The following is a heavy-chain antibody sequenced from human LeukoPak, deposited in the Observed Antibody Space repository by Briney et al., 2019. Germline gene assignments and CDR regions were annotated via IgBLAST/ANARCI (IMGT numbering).Heavy chain of an antibody. D-gene: IGHD3-3*01. J-gene: IGHJ5*02. CDR2: ISGSGGST. V-gene: IGHV3-23*01. Sequence: GGSLRLSCAASGFTFSSYAMSWVRQAPGKGLEWVSAISGSGGSTYYADSVKGRFTISRDNSKNTLYLQMNSLRAEDTAVYYCAKVVDFWSGCPSSDPWGQGTLVTVSS. CDR1: GFTFSSYA. CDR3: AKVVDFWSGCPSSDP.